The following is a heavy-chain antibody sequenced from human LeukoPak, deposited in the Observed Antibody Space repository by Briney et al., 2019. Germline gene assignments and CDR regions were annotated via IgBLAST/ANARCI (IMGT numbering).Heavy chain of an antibody. CDR1: GGSISSDY. CDR2: IYYRGST. V-gene: IGHV4-59*01. D-gene: IGHD3-22*01. CDR3: ARLSGYSSGHYYSVY. J-gene: IGHJ4*02. Sequence: SETLSLTCTVSGGSISSDYWSWIRQPPGKGLEWIGYIYYRGSTNYNPSLKSRVTVSVDTSKNQFSLKLSSVTAADTAVYYCARLSGYSSGHYYSVYWGQGTLVTVSS.